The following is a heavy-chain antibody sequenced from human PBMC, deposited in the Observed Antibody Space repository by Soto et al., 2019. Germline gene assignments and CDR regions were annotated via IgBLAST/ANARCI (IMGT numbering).Heavy chain of an antibody. CDR3: ARILTHEYDISDYYSPTYYFDS. CDR2: MYHSGRS. CDR1: GYSISSGYY. V-gene: IGHV4-38-2*01. Sequence: PSETLSLTCDVSGYSISSGYYWGWIRQPPGKGLEWIGSMYHSGRSQYAPSLKSRVTISVDTSRNQFSLRLTSVTAAGTAVYYCARILTHEYDISDYYSPTYYFDSWSQGSLVTVSS. J-gene: IGHJ4*02. D-gene: IGHD3-22*01.